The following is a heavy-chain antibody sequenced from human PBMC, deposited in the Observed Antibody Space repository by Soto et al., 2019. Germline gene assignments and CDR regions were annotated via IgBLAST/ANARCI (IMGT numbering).Heavy chain of an antibody. D-gene: IGHD5-18*01. J-gene: IGHJ6*02. CDR1: GFTFSSYG. CDR3: ARDREYSYRPKEYYYGMDV. Sequence: QVQLVESGGGVVQPGRSLRLSCAASGFTFSSYGMHWVRQAPGKGLEWVAVIWYDGSNKYYADSVKGRFTISRDNSKNTLYLQMNSLRAEDTAVYYCARDREYSYRPKEYYYGMDVWGQGTTVTVSS. CDR2: IWYDGSNK. V-gene: IGHV3-33*01.